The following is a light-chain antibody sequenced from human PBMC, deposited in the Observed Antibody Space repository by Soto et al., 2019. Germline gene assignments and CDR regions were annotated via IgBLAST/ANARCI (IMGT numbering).Light chain of an antibody. CDR2: SND. CDR3: AAWDDSLSAVV. J-gene: IGLJ2*01. Sequence: QPVLTQPPSASGTPGQGVTISCSGSTSNIGSNYVYWFQQLPGTAPKLIIYSNDLRPSGVPDRFSGSRSGTSASLAISGLRSEDETDYYCAAWDDSLSAVVFGGGTKVTVL. CDR1: TSNIGSNY. V-gene: IGLV1-47*02.